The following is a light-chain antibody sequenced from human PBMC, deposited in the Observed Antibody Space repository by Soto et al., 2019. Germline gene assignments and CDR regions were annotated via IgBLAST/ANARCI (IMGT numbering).Light chain of an antibody. J-gene: IGLJ2*01. CDR2: SDT. CDR1: NIGSKG. Sequence: SYELTQPPSVSVAPGKTASISCGGNNIGSKGVHWYQQKPGPAPVLVIYSDTDLPPVIPERFSGSSSATLATLTISRVEAGDEDDYYCQVWDSGSAHVVFGGGTKVTVL. V-gene: IGLV3-21*04. CDR3: QVWDSGSAHVV.